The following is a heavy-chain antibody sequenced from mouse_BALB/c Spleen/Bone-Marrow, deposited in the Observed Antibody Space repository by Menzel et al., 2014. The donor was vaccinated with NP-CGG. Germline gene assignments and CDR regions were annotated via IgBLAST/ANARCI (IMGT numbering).Heavy chain of an antibody. D-gene: IGHD2-10*02. CDR3: ARAKYGNPWFAY. V-gene: IGHV4-1*02. CDR1: GFDFSRYW. J-gene: IGHJ3*01. Sequence: EVKLQESGGGLVQPGGSLKLSCAAPGFDFSRYWMNWVRQAPGNGLEWIGQINPDSDTINYTPSLKDKFIISRDNAKNTLYLQMSKVRSEDTALYYCARAKYGNPWFAYWGQGTLVTVSA. CDR2: INPDSDTI.